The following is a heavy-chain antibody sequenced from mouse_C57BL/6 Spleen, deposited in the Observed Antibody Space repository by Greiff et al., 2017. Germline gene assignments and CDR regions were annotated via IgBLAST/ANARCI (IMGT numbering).Heavy chain of an antibody. CDR1: GYTFTSYW. D-gene: IGHD2-4*01. V-gene: IGHV1-7*01. CDR3: ATFYEYDERGAFDY. Sequence: QVQLQQSGAELAKPGASVTLSCKASGYTFTSYWMHWVKQRPGQGLEWIGYINPSSGYTTYNQKFKDKATLTADKSSSTAYMQLSSLTYEDSAVDYCATFYEYDERGAFDYWGQGTTITVSS. J-gene: IGHJ2*01. CDR2: INPSSGYT.